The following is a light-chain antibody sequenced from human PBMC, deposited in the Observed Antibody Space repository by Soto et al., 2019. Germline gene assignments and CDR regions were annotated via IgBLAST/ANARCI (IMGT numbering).Light chain of an antibody. J-gene: IGKJ1*01. Sequence: IELTQSRATLSLSPGERATLSCRASQSVSSYLAWYQQKPGQAPRLLIYDASNRATGIPARFSGSGSGTDFTLTIRSLEPEDFAVYYCQQRSNWPRTFGQGTKVDIK. CDR1: QSVSSY. CDR3: QQRSNWPRT. CDR2: DAS. V-gene: IGKV3-11*01.